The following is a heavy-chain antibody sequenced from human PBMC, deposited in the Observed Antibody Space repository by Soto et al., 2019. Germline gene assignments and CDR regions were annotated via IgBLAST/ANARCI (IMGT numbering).Heavy chain of an antibody. D-gene: IGHD3-3*01. J-gene: IGHJ6*03. CDR2: IYYSGST. CDR1: GGSISSYY. CDR3: ARGAQPNTYYDFWSGYPQRYYMDV. Sequence: SETLSLTCTVSGGSISSYYWSWIRQPPGKGLEWIGYIYYSGSTNYNPSLKSRVTISVDTSKNQFSLKLSSVTAADTAVYYCARGAQPNTYYDFWSGYPQRYYMDVWGKGTTVTVSS. V-gene: IGHV4-59*01.